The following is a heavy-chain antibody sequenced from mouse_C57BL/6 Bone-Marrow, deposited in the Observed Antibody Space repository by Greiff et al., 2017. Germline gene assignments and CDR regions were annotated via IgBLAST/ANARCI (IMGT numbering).Heavy chain of an antibody. J-gene: IGHJ4*01. V-gene: IGHV8-8*01. CDR2: IWWDDDK. D-gene: IGHD1-1*01. CDR3: ARIDYYGSSYDAMDY. Sequence: QVTLKESGPGLLQPSQTLSLTCSFSGFSLSTFGMGVGWIRQPSGMGLEWLAHIWWDDDKYYNPALKSQLTTSKDTSKNQVFLKIANVDTADTAKYYCARIDYYGSSYDAMDYWGQGTSVTVSS. CDR1: GFSLSTFGMG.